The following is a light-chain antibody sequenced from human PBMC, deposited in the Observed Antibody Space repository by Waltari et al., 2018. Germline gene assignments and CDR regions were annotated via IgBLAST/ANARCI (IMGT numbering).Light chain of an antibody. CDR2: DAS. V-gene: IGKV3-11*01. J-gene: IGKJ4*01. CDR3: QQRHNWPLT. CDR1: QSVSSY. Sequence: EIVLTQSPATLSLSPGERATLSCRASQSVSSYLAWYQQKPGPAPRLLIYDASNRATGIPARFSGSGSGTDFTLTISSLEPEDFAVYYRQQRHNWPLTFGGGTKVEIK.